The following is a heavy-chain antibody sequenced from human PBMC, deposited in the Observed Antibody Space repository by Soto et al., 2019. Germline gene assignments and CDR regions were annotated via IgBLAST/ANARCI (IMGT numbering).Heavy chain of an antibody. V-gene: IGHV4-31*02. CDR2: IYYSGTT. D-gene: IGHD3-22*01. CDR3: AREIDYYDSSGYYSGGAFDI. Sequence: RTWIRQHPGKGLEWIGDIYYSGTTYYNPSLKSRVTISVDTSKNQFSVRLSSVTAADTAVYYCAREIDYYDSSGYYSGGAFDIWGQGTMVTVSS. J-gene: IGHJ3*02.